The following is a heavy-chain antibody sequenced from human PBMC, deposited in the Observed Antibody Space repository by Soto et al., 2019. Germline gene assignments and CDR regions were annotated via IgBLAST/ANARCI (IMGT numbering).Heavy chain of an antibody. CDR2: ISANDVGT. V-gene: IGHV3-23*01. D-gene: IGHD1-20*01. J-gene: IGHJ4*02. Sequence: GSLRLSCDASGFTLRNYAMTWIRQAPGKGLEWVSLISANDVGTYYAESVKTRFTISTDQSRNTVYLQMDSLRADDTAIYYCAKAKNDYNWDNRPPFDYWGQGTLVTVSS. CDR1: GFTLRNYA. CDR3: AKAKNDYNWDNRPPFDY.